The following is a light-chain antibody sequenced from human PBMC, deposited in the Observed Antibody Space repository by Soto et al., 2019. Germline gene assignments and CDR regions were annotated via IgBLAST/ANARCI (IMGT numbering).Light chain of an antibody. CDR1: QSVSST. V-gene: IGKV3-15*01. CDR2: GAS. Sequence: EIVMTQSPATLSLSPGERATLACSASQSVSSTLDCNQRKPGQAPRLIIYGASSRATGIPARFSCSGSGTEFTLTISSLKSEDYAFYSCQQYHKWPPSTFGQGTKVEIK. CDR3: QQYHKWPPST. J-gene: IGKJ1*01.